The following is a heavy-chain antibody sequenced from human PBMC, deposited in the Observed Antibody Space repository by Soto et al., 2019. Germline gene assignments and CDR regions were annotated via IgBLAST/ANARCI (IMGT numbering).Heavy chain of an antibody. V-gene: IGHV1-46*01. CDR2: INPSGGST. CDR1: GYTFTRYY. Sequence: QVQLVQSGAEVKKPGASVKVSCKASGYTFTRYYIHWVRQAPGQGLEWMGIINPSGGSTTYAQKFQGRVTMTRDTSTSTVYMELNSLRSEDTAVYYCARAQQWLVIDCGQGTLVTVS. D-gene: IGHD6-19*01. CDR3: ARAQQWLVID. J-gene: IGHJ4*02.